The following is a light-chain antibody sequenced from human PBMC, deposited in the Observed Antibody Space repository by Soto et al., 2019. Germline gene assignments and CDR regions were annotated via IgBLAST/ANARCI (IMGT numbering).Light chain of an antibody. CDR3: QQRSNWLFT. V-gene: IGKV3-11*01. Sequence: EIVLTQSPATLSFSPGERATLSCRASQSVSSYLAWYQQKPGQAPRLLIYDAYNRATGIPARFSGSGSGTDFTLTISSLEPEDFAVYYCQQRSNWLFTFGPGTKVDIQ. J-gene: IGKJ3*01. CDR2: DAY. CDR1: QSVSSY.